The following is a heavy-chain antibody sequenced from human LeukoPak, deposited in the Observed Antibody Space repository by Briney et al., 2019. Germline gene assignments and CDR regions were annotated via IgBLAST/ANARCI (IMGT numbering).Heavy chain of an antibody. V-gene: IGHV3-23*01. CDR2: ISDTGGET. J-gene: IGHJ6*02. CDR3: AKEDLSDGMDV. Sequence: GGSLRLSCAASGFSFSGYAMSWVRQAPGKGLEWVSAISDTGGETFYTDPVKGRFTISRDNSKNTLFLQMNSLRAEDSAIYYCAKEDLSDGMDVWGQGTTVTVS. CDR1: GFSFSGYA.